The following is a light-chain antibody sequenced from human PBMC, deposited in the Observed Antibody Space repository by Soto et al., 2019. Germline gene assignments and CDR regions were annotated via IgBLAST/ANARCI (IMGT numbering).Light chain of an antibody. CDR2: DAS. V-gene: IGKV3-11*01. CDR1: QSVSSY. CDR3: QQRSNWPLT. Sequence: EIVLTQSPATLSLSPGERATLSCRASQSVSSYLAWYQQKPGQAPRLHIYDASNRATGIPARFSGSVSGTDFTLTISSLEPEDFAVYYCQQRSNWPLTFGGGTKVEIK. J-gene: IGKJ4*01.